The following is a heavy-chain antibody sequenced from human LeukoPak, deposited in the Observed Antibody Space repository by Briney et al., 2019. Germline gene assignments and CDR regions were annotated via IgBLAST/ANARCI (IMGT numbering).Heavy chain of an antibody. Sequence: GGSLRLSCAASGFIFSSYGMHWVRQAPGKGLEWVALIWYDGSNKYYVDSVKGRFTISRDNSKNTLYLEMNSLRAEDTAVYYCARDSVRGGRYGMDVWGQGTTVTVSS. V-gene: IGHV3-33*01. CDR2: IWYDGSNK. J-gene: IGHJ6*02. CDR3: ARDSVRGGRYGMDV. D-gene: IGHD3-10*01. CDR1: GFIFSSYG.